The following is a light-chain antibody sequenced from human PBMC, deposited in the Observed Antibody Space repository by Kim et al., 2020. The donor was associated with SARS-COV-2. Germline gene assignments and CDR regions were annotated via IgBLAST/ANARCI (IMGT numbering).Light chain of an antibody. Sequence: PGGTVTLTCGSSTGAVTSGHYSCWCQQKPGQAPRTLIYHTSNKLSWTPARFSGSLLGGKAALTLSGAQPEDEAEYYCLLSYGGSRVFGGGTRLTVL. CDR3: LLSYGGSRV. J-gene: IGLJ2*01. V-gene: IGLV7-46*01. CDR2: HTS. CDR1: TGAVTSGHY.